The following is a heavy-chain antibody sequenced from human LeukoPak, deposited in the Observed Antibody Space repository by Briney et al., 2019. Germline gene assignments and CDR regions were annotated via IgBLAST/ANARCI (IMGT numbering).Heavy chain of an antibody. CDR2: IYYSGST. Sequence: PSETLSLTCSVSGDSISSSNYYWGWIRQPPGQGLEWIGSIYYSGSTSYNPSLKSRVTISVDTSKNQFSLKLTSVTAADTALYYCARTSSSWYVSIDDWGQGTLVTVSS. D-gene: IGHD6-13*01. CDR1: GDSISSSNYY. J-gene: IGHJ4*01. CDR3: ARTSSSWYVSIDD. V-gene: IGHV4-39*01.